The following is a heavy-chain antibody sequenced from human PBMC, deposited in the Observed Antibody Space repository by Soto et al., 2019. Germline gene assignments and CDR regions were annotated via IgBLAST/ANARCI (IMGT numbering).Heavy chain of an antibody. J-gene: IGHJ4*02. V-gene: IGHV3-23*01. CDR3: AKDQAAAGDFNFDY. Sequence: EVQLLESGGGLVQPGGSLRLSCAASGFTFSSYAMSWVRQAPGKGLEWVSAISGSGGSTYYADSVKGRFTISRDNSKNTLYLKMNRLRAEDTAVYYCAKDQAAAGDFNFDYWGQGTLVTVSS. CDR1: GFTFSSYA. CDR2: ISGSGGST. D-gene: IGHD6-13*01.